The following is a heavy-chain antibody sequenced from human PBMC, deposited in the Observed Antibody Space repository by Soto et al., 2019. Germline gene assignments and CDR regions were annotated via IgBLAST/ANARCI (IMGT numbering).Heavy chain of an antibody. CDR3: ARWDGYGDE. Sequence: EVQLLESGGGLVQPGGSLRLSCAASGFTFNTYSMAWVRQAPGKGLAWISGLSGGGANTFYADSVRGRFTISMDHSRNTVYLQMNSLRVEDTAVYYCARWDGYGDEWGQGTLVTVSS. D-gene: IGHD5-12*01. J-gene: IGHJ4*02. CDR1: GFTFNTYS. V-gene: IGHV3-23*01. CDR2: LSGGGANT.